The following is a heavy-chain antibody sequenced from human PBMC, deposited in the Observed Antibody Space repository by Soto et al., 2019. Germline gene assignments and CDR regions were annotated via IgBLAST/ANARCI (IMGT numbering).Heavy chain of an antibody. D-gene: IGHD5-18*01. CDR2: IYYSGST. Sequence: SETLSLTCTVSGGSISSGDYYWSWIRQPPGKGLEWIGYIYYSGSTYYNPSLKSRVTISVDTSKNQFSLKLSSVTAADTAVYYCAREGRGGTAMFFDYWGQGTLVTVSS. CDR1: GGSISSGDYY. J-gene: IGHJ4*02. V-gene: IGHV4-30-4*01. CDR3: AREGRGGTAMFFDY.